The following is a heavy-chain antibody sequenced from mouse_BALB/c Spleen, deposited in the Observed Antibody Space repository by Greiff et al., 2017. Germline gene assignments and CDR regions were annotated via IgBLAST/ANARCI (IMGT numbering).Heavy chain of an antibody. V-gene: IGHV7-3*02. Sequence: DVKLVESGGGLVQPGGSLRLSCATSGFTFTDYYMSWVRQPPGKALEWLGFIRNKANGYTTEYSASVKGRFTISRDNSQSSLYLQMNTLRAEDSATYYCARDSITTDFGYWGQGTTLTVSS. J-gene: IGHJ2*01. CDR2: IRNKANGYTT. CDR3: ARDSITTDFGY. D-gene: IGHD1-2*01. CDR1: GFTFTDYY.